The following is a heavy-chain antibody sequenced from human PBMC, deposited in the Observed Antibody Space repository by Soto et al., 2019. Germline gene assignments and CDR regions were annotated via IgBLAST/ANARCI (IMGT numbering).Heavy chain of an antibody. Sequence: PGGSLRLSCAASGFSVSSHHVDCVRQAAGSVLEWVSVMYSGGTTYYPDPLRGRCTISRDNSKNMLYLQMDNLRVDDTAVYYRARDGRDGFPLDYWGRGTLVTVSS. V-gene: IGHV3-53*01. CDR1: GFSVSSHH. J-gene: IGHJ4*01. CDR3: ARDGRDGFPLDY. D-gene: IGHD1-26*01. CDR2: MYSGGTT.